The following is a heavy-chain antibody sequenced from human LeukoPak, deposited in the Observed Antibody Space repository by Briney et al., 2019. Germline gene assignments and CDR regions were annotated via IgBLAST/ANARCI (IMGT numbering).Heavy chain of an antibody. CDR1: GFTFSSYS. CDR2: ISSSSSTI. Sequence: GGSLRLSCADSGFTFSSYSMNWVRQAPGKGLEWVSYISSSSSTIYYADSVKGRFTISRDNAKNSLYLQMNSLRAEDTAVYYCARGTYYYDSSGYEEYFQHWGQGTLVTVSS. J-gene: IGHJ1*01. CDR3: ARGTYYYDSSGYEEYFQH. V-gene: IGHV3-48*01. D-gene: IGHD3-22*01.